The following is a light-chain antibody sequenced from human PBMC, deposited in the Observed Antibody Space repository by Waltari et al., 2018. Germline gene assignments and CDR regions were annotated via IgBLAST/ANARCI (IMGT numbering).Light chain of an antibody. Sequence: AIQLTQSPSSLSASVGDRVTITCRASQGISSYLGWYQQKPGRAPKLLIYEASNLYSGVPSRFSGSGSGTDFTLTISSLQPEDFATYFCQHYNNYSFGQGTRVEIK. CDR1: QGISSY. V-gene: IGKV1D-13*01. J-gene: IGKJ1*01. CDR2: EAS. CDR3: QHYNNYS.